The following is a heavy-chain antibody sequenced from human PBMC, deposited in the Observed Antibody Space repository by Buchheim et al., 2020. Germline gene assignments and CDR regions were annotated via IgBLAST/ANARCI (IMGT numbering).Heavy chain of an antibody. J-gene: IGHJ4*02. D-gene: IGHD1-1*01. CDR2: INQDGRTT. CDR1: GFTFRASW. CDR3: SREFGGNDDY. V-gene: IGHV3-74*01. Sequence: EVQLVESGGGLVLPGGSLRLACAGSGFTFRASWMHWVRQAPGKGLVWVSRINQDGRTTNYAESVRGRFRISRDNAKNPVYLEMNSLRVEDTALYYCSREFGGNDDYWGQGSL.